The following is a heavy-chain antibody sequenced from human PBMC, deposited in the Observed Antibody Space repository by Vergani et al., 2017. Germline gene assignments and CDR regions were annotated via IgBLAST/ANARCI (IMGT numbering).Heavy chain of an antibody. CDR2: IYYSGST. V-gene: IGHV4-61*01. CDR1: GDSVSSGSYY. CDR3: ARGNSGSYGAEYFQH. D-gene: IGHD1-26*01. J-gene: IGHJ1*01. Sequence: QVQLQESGPGLVKPSETLSLTCTVSGDSVSSGSYYWSWIRQPPGKGLEWIGYIYYSGSTNYNPSLKSRVTISVDTSKNQFSLKLSSVTAADTAVYYCARGNSGSYGAEYFQHWGQGTLVTVSS.